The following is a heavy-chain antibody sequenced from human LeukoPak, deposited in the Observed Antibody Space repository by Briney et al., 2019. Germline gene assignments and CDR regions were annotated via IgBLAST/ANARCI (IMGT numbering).Heavy chain of an antibody. CDR3: ARVSWAARMGTRWFDP. D-gene: IGHD1-14*01. Sequence: SETLSLTCSVAGGSMNSGSYYWGWIRQPPGRRLEWLGSIYYSGATYYNPSLKSRVTISVDTSKNQFSLKLSSVTAADTAVYYCARVSWAARMGTRWFDPWGQGTLVTVSS. V-gene: IGHV4-39*07. CDR2: IYYSGAT. J-gene: IGHJ5*02. CDR1: GGSMNSGSYY.